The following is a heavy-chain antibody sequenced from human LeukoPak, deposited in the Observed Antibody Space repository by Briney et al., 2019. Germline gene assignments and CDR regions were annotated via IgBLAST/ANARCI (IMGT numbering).Heavy chain of an antibody. CDR3: ARVVYYYDSSGYYTYFDY. CDR2: ISAYNGNT. V-gene: IGHV1-18*01. J-gene: IGHJ4*02. Sequence: ASVKVSCKASGYTFTSYGISWVRQAPGQGLEWMGWISAYNGNTNYAQKLQGRVTMTTDTSTGTAYMELRSLRSDDTAVYYCARVVYYYDSSGYYTYFDYWGQGTLVTVSS. D-gene: IGHD3-22*01. CDR1: GYTFTSYG.